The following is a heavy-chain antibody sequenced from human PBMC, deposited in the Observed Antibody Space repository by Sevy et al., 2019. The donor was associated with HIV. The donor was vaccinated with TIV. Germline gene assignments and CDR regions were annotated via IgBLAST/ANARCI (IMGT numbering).Heavy chain of an antibody. D-gene: IGHD5-18*01. CDR1: GFTFSSYW. CDR3: VREGLGGFSYSLDC. Sequence: GGSLRLSCAASGFTFSSYWMSWVRQAPGKGLEWVATMKEDGSEKSYVDSVKGRFTISRDKAKNSLYLQMKSLRVDDTALYYCVREGLGGFSYSLDCWGQGTLVTVSS. CDR2: MKEDGSEK. V-gene: IGHV3-7*01. J-gene: IGHJ4*02.